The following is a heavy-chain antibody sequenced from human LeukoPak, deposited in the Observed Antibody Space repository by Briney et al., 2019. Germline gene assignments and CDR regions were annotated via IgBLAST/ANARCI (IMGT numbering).Heavy chain of an antibody. Sequence: SETLSLTCAVYGGSFSGYYWSWIRQPPGKGLEWIGEINHSGSTNYNSSLKSRVTISVDTSKNQFSLKLSSVTAVDTAVYYCARQKYSSPFDYWGQGTLVTVSS. CDR2: INHSGST. D-gene: IGHD6-6*01. V-gene: IGHV4-34*01. CDR1: GGSFSGYY. CDR3: ARQKYSSPFDY. J-gene: IGHJ4*02.